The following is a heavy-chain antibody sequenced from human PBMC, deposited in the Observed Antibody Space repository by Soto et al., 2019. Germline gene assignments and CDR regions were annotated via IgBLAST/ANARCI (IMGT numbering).Heavy chain of an antibody. D-gene: IGHD3-16*02. J-gene: IGHJ4*02. CDR1: GGSVNTGYW. V-gene: IGHV4-4*02. Sequence: SETLSLTCAVSGGSVNTGYWWSWVRRPPGKGLEWIGEVHHSGTTNYIQSLTSRLTMSVDKSGNQVSLELTSAAAADTAVYYCARGVSYRWVYWGQGTLVTVSS. CDR2: VHHSGTT. CDR3: ARGVSYRWVY.